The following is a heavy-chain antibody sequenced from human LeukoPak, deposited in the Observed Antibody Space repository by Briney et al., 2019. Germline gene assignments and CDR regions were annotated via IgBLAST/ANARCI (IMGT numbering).Heavy chain of an antibody. D-gene: IGHD2-2*01. V-gene: IGHV4-4*07. CDR1: GGSISSYY. Sequence: SETLSLTCTVSGGSISSYYWSWIRQPAGKGLEWIGRIYTSGSTNYNPSLKSRVTMSVDTSKNQFSLKLSSVTAADTAVYYCARFCTNTSCRGFDYWGQGTLVTVSS. CDR2: IYTSGST. J-gene: IGHJ4*02. CDR3: ARFCTNTSCRGFDY.